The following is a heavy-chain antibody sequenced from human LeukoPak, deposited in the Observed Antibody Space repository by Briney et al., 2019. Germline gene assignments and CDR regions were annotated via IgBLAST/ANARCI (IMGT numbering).Heavy chain of an antibody. CDR1: GFTFSRYA. CDR3: AKEGPFGIGYYFDY. V-gene: IGHV3-23*01. Sequence: PGGSLRLSCAASGFTFSRYAISWVRQAPGKGLEWVSANSGSGGSTYYADSVKGRFTISRDISKNTLYLQMNSLRAEDTAVYYCAKEGPFGIGYYFDYWGQGTLVTVSS. J-gene: IGHJ4*02. CDR2: NSGSGGST. D-gene: IGHD3-16*01.